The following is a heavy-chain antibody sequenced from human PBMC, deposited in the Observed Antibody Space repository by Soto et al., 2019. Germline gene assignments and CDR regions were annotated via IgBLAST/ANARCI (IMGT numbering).Heavy chain of an antibody. CDR1: GYTFTSYG. CDR3: ARDEILGYCSGGSCYWFEP. Sequence: ASVKVSCKASGYTFTSYGISWVRQAPGQGLEWMGWISAYNGNTNYAQKLQGRVTMTTDTSTSTAYMELRSLRSDDTAVYYCARDEILGYCSGGSCYWFEPWGQGTLVTVSS. V-gene: IGHV1-18*01. D-gene: IGHD2-15*01. J-gene: IGHJ5*02. CDR2: ISAYNGNT.